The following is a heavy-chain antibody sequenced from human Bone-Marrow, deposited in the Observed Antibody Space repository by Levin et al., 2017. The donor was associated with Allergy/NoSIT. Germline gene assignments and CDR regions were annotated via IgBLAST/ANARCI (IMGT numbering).Heavy chain of an antibody. J-gene: IGHJ6*02. CDR1: GFTFTNYG. CDR2: LSYDGRNK. D-gene: IGHD2-2*01. Sequence: GESLKISCAASGFTFTNYGMHWVRQAPGKGLEWVAYLSYDGRNKYYAESVKGRFTISRDNVKDRLFLQMDSLRTDDTAVYFCAKDPCSSATCYGSYYYFDGMDAWGRGTTVTVS. V-gene: IGHV3-30*02. CDR3: AKDPCSSATCYGSYYYFDGMDA.